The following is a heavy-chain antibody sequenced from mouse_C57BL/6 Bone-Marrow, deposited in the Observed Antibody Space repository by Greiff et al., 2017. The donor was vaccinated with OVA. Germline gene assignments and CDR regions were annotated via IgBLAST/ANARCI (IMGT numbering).Heavy chain of an antibody. Sequence: EVKVVESGGGLVKPGGSLKLSCAASGFTFSSYAMSWVRQTPEKRLEWVATISDGGSYTYYPDNVKGRFTISRDNAKNNLYLQMSHLKSEDTAMYYCAREGGYDFDYWGQGTTLTVSS. CDR2: ISDGGSYT. J-gene: IGHJ2*01. D-gene: IGHD1-1*02. CDR1: GFTFSSYA. V-gene: IGHV5-4*01. CDR3: AREGGYDFDY.